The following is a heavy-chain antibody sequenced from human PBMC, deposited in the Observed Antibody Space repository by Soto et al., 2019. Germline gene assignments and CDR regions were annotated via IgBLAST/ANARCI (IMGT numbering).Heavy chain of an antibody. D-gene: IGHD5-18*01. CDR3: TIPKPDTPMVTSYYYFAMDV. V-gene: IGHV3-15*07. CDR1: GFSVTDAW. Sequence: DVQLLESGGGLVEPGGSLRLSCAVSGFSVTDAWMNWVRQVPGKGLAWVGRIKSKFDGGSTDYAAPVKGRFTISKDDSKNTLYLHMNSLKTEDTAVYYCTIPKPDTPMVTSYYYFAMDVWGPGTTVSVSS. CDR2: IKSKFDGGST. J-gene: IGHJ6*02.